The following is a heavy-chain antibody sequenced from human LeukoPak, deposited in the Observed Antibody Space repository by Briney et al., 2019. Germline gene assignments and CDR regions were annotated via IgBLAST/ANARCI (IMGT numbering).Heavy chain of an antibody. V-gene: IGHV6-1*01. CDR1: GDSVSSNSAA. CDR3: ARGGYCSGGSCFLTRGYFDY. CDR2: TYYRSKWYN. D-gene: IGHD2-15*01. J-gene: IGHJ4*02. Sequence: SQTLSLTCAISGDSVSSNSAAWNWIRQSPSRGLEWLGRTYYRSKWYNDYAVSVKSRITINPDTSKNQFSLQLNSVTPEDTAVYYCARGGYCSGGSCFLTRGYFDYWGQGTLVTVSS.